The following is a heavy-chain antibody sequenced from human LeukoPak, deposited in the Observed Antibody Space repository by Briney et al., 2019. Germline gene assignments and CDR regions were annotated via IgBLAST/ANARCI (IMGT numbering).Heavy chain of an antibody. Sequence: PSETLSLTCAVSGYSISSSYYGGWIRQPPGKGLEGIGTIYHSGSTHYNPSLKSRVTLSVDTSKNQFSLKLRSVTAADTAVYYCASLPSNTVTHDYWGQGTLVTVSS. J-gene: IGHJ4*02. V-gene: IGHV4-38-2*01. D-gene: IGHD4-11*01. CDR3: ASLPSNTVTHDY. CDR1: GYSISSSYY. CDR2: IYHSGST.